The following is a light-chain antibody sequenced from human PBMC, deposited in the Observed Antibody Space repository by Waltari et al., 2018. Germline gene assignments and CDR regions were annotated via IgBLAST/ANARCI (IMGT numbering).Light chain of an antibody. Sequence: SYELNQPPSVSVSPGQTASIPCSGDDLGERLVSWYKQKPGQSPILVIYQDTRRPSGTPARFSGSSSGNTATLTIGGTQVLDEGDYYCQARDSSTELIFGAGTKLTVL. CDR2: QDT. CDR1: DLGERL. V-gene: IGLV3-1*01. J-gene: IGLJ2*01. CDR3: QARDSSTELI.